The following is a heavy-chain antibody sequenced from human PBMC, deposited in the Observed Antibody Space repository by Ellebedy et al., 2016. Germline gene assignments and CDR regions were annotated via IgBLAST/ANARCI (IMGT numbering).Heavy chain of an antibody. CDR1: GFSLSNYD. V-gene: IGHV3-13*01. D-gene: IGHD3-22*01. CDR3: ARVRVYDSSGYLLYV. CDR2: IGTAADA. J-gene: IGHJ6*04. Sequence: GESLKISXAASGFSLSNYDMHWVRQATGKGLEWVAVIGTAADAYYPGSVKGRFTISRENGKNSLYLQMNSLRVEDTAVYYCARVRVYDSSGYLLYVWGKGTTVTVSS.